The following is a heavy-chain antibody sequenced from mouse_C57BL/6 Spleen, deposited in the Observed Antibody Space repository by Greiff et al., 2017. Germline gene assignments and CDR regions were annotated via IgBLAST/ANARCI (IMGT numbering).Heavy chain of an antibody. J-gene: IGHJ2*01. D-gene: IGHD1-1*01. Sequence: EVKLMESGGGLVKPGGSLKLSCAASGFTFSSYAMSWVRQTPEKRLEWVATISDGGSYTYYPDNVKGRFTISRDNAKNNLYLQMSHLKSEDTAMYYCARERALLIYYYGSSYFDYWGQGTTLTVSS. CDR3: ARERALLIYYYGSSYFDY. CDR1: GFTFSSYA. V-gene: IGHV5-4*01. CDR2: ISDGGSYT.